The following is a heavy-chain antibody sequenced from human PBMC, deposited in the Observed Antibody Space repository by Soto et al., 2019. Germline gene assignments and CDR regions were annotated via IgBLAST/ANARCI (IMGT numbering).Heavy chain of an antibody. CDR2: ARNKVSGYPT. CDR3: ARLMGTSFDL. CDR1: RFIFSDGY. D-gene: IGHD2-8*01. J-gene: IGHJ5*02. Sequence: GGCQGLPCAAARFIFSDGYMDWVRHAPGKGLEWVGGARNKVSGYPTAYAASVKGRFTISRDDSKNSLFLQMNSLKTEDTAVYFCARLMGTSFDLWGQGT. V-gene: IGHV3-72*01.